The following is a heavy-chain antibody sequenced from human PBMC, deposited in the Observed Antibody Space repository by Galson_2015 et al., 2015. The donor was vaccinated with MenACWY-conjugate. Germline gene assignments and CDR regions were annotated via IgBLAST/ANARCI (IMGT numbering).Heavy chain of an antibody. CDR2: IYWDDDK. CDR3: AHSSPLPDY. J-gene: IGHJ4*02. CDR1: GFSLSTSGVG. Sequence: PALVKPTQTLTLPCTFSGFSLSTSGVGVGWIRQPPGKALEWLALIYWDDDKRYSPSLKSRLTITKDTSKNQVVLTMTNMDPVDTAAYYCAHSSPLPDYWGQGTLVTVSS. V-gene: IGHV2-5*02.